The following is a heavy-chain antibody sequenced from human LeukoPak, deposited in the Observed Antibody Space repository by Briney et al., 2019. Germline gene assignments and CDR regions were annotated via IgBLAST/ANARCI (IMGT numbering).Heavy chain of an antibody. J-gene: IGHJ2*01. V-gene: IGHV4-4*07. CDR2: IYTSGST. CDR1: GGSISSYY. D-gene: IGHD6-13*01. CDR3: ARDVEYSSSWCYPSYWYFDL. Sequence: SETLSLTCTVSGGSISSYYWSWIRQPAGKGLEWIGRIYTSGSTNYNPSLKSRVTMSVDTSKNQFSLKLSSVTAADTAVYYCARDVEYSSSWCYPSYWYFDLWGRGTLVTVSS.